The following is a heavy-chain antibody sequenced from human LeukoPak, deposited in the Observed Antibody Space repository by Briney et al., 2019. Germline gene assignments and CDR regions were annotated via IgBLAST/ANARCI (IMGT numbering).Heavy chain of an antibody. CDR3: ARGVGGGPALYYYYMDV. V-gene: IGHV3-21*04. D-gene: IGHD3-16*01. Sequence: GGSLRLSCAASGFTFSSYSMNWVRQAPGKGLEWVSSISSSSSYIYYADSVKGRFTISRDNAKNSLYLQMNSLRAEDTAVYYCARGVGGGPALYYYYMDVWGKGTTVTVSS. CDR2: ISSSSSYI. CDR1: GFTFSSYS. J-gene: IGHJ6*03.